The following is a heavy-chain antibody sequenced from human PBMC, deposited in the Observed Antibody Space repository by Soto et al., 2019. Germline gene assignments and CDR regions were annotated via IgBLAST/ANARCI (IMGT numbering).Heavy chain of an antibody. Sequence: QVQLVQSGAEVKEPGSSVRVSCKASGGTFDNFIMNWVRQTPGQGLEWMGGIVPMLGTPTYAEKFKGRVTISATGSTSTMYREVPRLDSQNTAIYYCERNGTYSSSPSQYSGIDVWGQGTPVTVSS. CDR1: GGTFDNFI. J-gene: IGHJ6*02. CDR3: ERNGTYSSSPSQYSGIDV. CDR2: IVPMLGTP. D-gene: IGHD1-26*01. V-gene: IGHV1-69*01.